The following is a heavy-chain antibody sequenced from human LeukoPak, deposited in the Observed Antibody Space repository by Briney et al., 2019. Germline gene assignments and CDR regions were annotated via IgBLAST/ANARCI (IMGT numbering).Heavy chain of an antibody. V-gene: IGHV6-1*01. CDR3: ARDKVAGKYYYYGMDV. D-gene: IGHD2-15*01. CDR2: TYYRSKWYN. J-gene: IGHJ6*02. CDR1: GDSVSSNSAA. Sequence: SQTLSLTCAISGDSVSSNSAAWNWIRQSPSRGLEWLGRTYYRSKWYNDYAVSVKSRITINPDISKNQFSLQLNSVTPVDTAVYYCARDKVAGKYYYYGMDVWGQGTTVTVSS.